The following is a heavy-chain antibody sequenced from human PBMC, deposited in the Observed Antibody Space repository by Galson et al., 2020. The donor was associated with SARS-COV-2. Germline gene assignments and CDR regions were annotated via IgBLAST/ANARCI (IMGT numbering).Heavy chain of an antibody. Sequence: SETLSLTFTLSGGSISSGGYYCSSIRQHPAKGLEWLSYIYYSGSTYSTPTLKSRLTISADTSKNQFSLKLSSVTAADTAVYYCARAKRSGYYYFDYWGKGTLVTVSS. D-gene: IGHD3-3*01. CDR3: ARAKRSGYYYFDY. CDR1: GGSISSGGYY. V-gene: IGHV4-31*03. J-gene: IGHJ4*02. CDR2: IYYSGST.